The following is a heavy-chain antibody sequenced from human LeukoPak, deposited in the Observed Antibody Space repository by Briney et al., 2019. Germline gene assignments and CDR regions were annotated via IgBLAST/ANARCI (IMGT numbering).Heavy chain of an antibody. Sequence: PSETLSLTCTVSGGSISSSSYYWGWIRQPPGKGLEWIGSIYYSGSTYYNPSLKSRVTISVDTSKNQFSLKLSSVTAADTAVYYCARLLGSGSYYENWGQGTLVTVSS. J-gene: IGHJ4*02. CDR1: GGSISSSSYY. V-gene: IGHV4-39*07. CDR2: IYYSGST. D-gene: IGHD3-10*01. CDR3: ARLLGSGSYYEN.